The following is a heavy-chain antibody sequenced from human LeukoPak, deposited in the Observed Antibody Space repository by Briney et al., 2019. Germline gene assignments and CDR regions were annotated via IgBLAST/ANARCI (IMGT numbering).Heavy chain of an antibody. V-gene: IGHV1-69*01. J-gene: IGHJ4*02. CDR1: GGTFSSYA. Sequence: SMKVSCKASGGTFSSYAISWVRQAPGHGLEWMGGIIPTFGTANYAQKFQGRVTITSDESTSTAYMELSSLRSEDTAVYYCARGPRPTYYDFWSGYYTGEYFDYWGQGTLVTVSS. CDR3: ARGPRPTYYDFWSGYYTGEYFDY. D-gene: IGHD3-3*01. CDR2: IIPTFGTA.